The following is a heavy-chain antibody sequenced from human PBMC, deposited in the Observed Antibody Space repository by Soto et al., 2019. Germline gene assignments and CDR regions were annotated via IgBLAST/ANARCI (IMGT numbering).Heavy chain of an antibody. CDR1: GFTVSHNY. CDR2: IYPDYST. D-gene: IGHD5-18*01. J-gene: IGHJ4*02. Sequence: EVQLVESGGGLIQPGGSLSLSCAASGFTVSHNYMSWVRQAPGKGLEWASVIYPDYSTYYADSLKGRFTVARDYSKNTLCLQMHRMSAEDKAVDYCARWGGYSYGTPLDYWGQGTLVTVSS. CDR3: ARWGGYSYGTPLDY. V-gene: IGHV3-53*01.